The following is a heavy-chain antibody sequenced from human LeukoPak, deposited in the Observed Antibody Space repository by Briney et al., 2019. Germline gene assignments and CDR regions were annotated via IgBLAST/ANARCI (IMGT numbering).Heavy chain of an antibody. CDR1: GFTFDDYG. Sequence: GGSLRLSCAASGFTFDDYGMSWVRQAPGKGLEWVSGINWNIGSTGYADSVKGRFTISRDNAKNSLYLQMNSLRAEDTALYYCARDFFPRIVVVPAAVFDVSSLGTIVTVSS. J-gene: IGHJ3*01. CDR3: ARDFFPRIVVVPAAVFDV. V-gene: IGHV3-20*04. D-gene: IGHD2-2*01. CDR2: INWNIGST.